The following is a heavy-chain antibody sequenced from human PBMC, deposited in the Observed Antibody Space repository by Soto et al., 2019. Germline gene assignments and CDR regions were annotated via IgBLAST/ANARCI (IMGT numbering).Heavy chain of an antibody. CDR2: ISGSDGST. V-gene: IGHV3-23*01. J-gene: IGHJ4*02. D-gene: IGHD6-13*01. CDR3: AKEAAAGLYFFDY. CDR1: GFPFSSNA. Sequence: EVQLLASGGGLVQPGGSLRVSCAASGFPFSSNALSWVRLAPGTGLEWVSTISGSDGSTYYADPVKGRFTISRDSSRNTLYLQMNSLRAEDTAVYYCAKEAAAGLYFFDYWGQGTLVTVSS.